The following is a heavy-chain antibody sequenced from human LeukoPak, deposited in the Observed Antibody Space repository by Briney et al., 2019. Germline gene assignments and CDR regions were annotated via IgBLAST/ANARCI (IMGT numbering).Heavy chain of an antibody. D-gene: IGHD6-19*01. J-gene: IGHJ3*02. CDR3: AKDTSPGYSSWYDAFDI. Sequence: GGSLRLSCAASGFTLDDYAMHWVRQAPGKGLEWVSGISWNSGSIGYADSVKGRFTISRDNAKNSLYLQMNSLRAEDTALYYCAKDTSPGYSSWYDAFDIWGQGTMVTVSS. CDR1: GFTLDDYA. CDR2: ISWNSGSI. V-gene: IGHV3-9*01.